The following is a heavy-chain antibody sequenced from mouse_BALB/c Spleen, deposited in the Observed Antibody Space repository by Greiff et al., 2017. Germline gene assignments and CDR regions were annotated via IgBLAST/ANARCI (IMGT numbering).Heavy chain of an antibody. D-gene: IGHD2-14*01. J-gene: IGHJ4*01. CDR2: ISSGGSYT. Sequence: EVMLVESGGGLVKPGGSLKLSCAASGFTFSDYYMYWVRQTPEKRLEWVATISSGGSYTYYPDSVKGRFTISRDNAKNTLYLQMSSLKSEDTAMYYCTREGYDLFYAMDYWGQGTSVTVSS. CDR3: TREGYDLFYAMDY. CDR1: GFTFSDYY. V-gene: IGHV5-6-4*01.